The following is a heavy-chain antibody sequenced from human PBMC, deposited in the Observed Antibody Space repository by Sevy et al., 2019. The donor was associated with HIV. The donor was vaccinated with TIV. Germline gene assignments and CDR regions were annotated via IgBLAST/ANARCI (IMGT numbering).Heavy chain of an antibody. J-gene: IGHJ4*02. D-gene: IGHD3-22*01. V-gene: IGHV3-15*01. CDR3: TTYYDSTGYYVYLDFDY. CDR1: ESIVTNAW. CDR2: IKSDGGTA. Sequence: GGSLRLSCAASESIVTNAWMSWVRQAPGKGLEWVGRIKSDGGTADYASHLKGRFTISRDASENMLYLQMHSLKSEDTAVYYCTTYYDSTGYYVYLDFDYWGQGTQVTVSS.